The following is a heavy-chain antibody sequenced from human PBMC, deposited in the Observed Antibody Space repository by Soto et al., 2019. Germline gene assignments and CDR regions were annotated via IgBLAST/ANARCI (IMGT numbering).Heavy chain of an antibody. D-gene: IGHD5-12*01. V-gene: IGHV3-30*18. CDR1: GFTFSSYG. J-gene: IGHJ4*02. CDR3: AKDRAGYSGYGYFDY. CDR2: ISYDGSNK. Sequence: GGSLRLSCAASGFTFSSYGMHWVRQAPGKGLEWVAVISYDGSNKYYADSVKGRFTISRDNSKNTLYLQMNSLRAEDTAVYYCAKDRAGYSGYGYFDYWGQGTLVTVSS.